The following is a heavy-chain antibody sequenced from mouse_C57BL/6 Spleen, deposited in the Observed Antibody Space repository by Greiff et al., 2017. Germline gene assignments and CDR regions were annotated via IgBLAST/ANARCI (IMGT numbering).Heavy chain of an antibody. CDR3: ARPFITTVVGYCDY. V-gene: IGHV5-17*01. CDR1: GFTFSDYG. J-gene: IGHJ2*01. Sequence: EVQRVESGGGLVKPGGSLKLSCAASGFTFSDYGMHWVRQAPEKGLEWVAYISSGSSTIYYADTVKGRFTISRDNAKNTLFLQMTSLRSEDTAMYYCARPFITTVVGYCDYWGQGTTLTVSS. CDR2: ISSGSSTI. D-gene: IGHD1-1*01.